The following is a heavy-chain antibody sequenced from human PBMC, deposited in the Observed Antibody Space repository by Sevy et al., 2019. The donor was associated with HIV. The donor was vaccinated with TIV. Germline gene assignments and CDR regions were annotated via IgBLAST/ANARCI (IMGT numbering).Heavy chain of an antibody. V-gene: IGHV4-31*03. J-gene: IGHJ3*02. CDR2: IYYSGST. D-gene: IGHD2-15*01. CDR1: GGSISSGGYY. CDR3: ARDRNEYCSGGSCYWSCGDAFDI. Sequence: SETLSLTCTVSGGSISSGGYYWSWIRQHPGKGLEWIGYIYYSGSTYYNPSLKSRVTISVDTSKNQFSLKLSSVTAADTAVYYCARDRNEYCSGGSCYWSCGDAFDIWGQGTMVTVSS.